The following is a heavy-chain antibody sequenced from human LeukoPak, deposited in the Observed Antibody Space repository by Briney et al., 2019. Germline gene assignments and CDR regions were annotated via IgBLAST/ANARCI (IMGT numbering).Heavy chain of an antibody. Sequence: ASVKVSCKASGYTFTNSGINWVRQAPGQGLEWMGWISAYSGTTNYAQKFQGRVTMTTDTSTSTAYMELRGLRSDDTAVYYCARGEGISNAFDIWGQGTMVTVSS. D-gene: IGHD2-15*01. J-gene: IGHJ3*02. CDR3: ARGEGISNAFDI. CDR1: GYTFTNSG. CDR2: ISAYSGTT. V-gene: IGHV1-18*01.